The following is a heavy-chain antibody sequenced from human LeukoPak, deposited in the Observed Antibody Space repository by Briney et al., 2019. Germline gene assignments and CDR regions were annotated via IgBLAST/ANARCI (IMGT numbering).Heavy chain of an antibody. Sequence: GASVKVSCKASGYTFTSYDINWVRQATGQGLEWMGWMNPNSGNTGYAQKFQGRVTMTRNTSISTAYMEPSSLRSADTAVYYCASPTTVVPYYYYFWMAVWGQGTTVTVSS. V-gene: IGHV1-8*01. CDR1: GYTFTSYD. CDR2: MNPNSGNT. J-gene: IGHJ6*02. CDR3: ASPTTVVPYYYYFWMAV. D-gene: IGHD4-11*01.